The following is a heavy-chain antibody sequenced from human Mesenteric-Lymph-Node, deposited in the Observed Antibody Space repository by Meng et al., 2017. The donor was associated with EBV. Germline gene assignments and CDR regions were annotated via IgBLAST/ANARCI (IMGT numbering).Heavy chain of an antibody. J-gene: IGHJ4*02. D-gene: IGHD1-26*01. CDR1: GCAIRSSSYV. Sequence: QVGAQEAGAWPIKPSGTLSLTGTVYGCAIRSSSYVGGWIRQPTGKGLGWMGSVYYTGSTYYNLSLKSRVIISVDTSENQFSLRLSSVTAADTAVYYCESVGYSGSYYADYWGQGTLVTVSS. V-gene: IGHV4-39*07. CDR2: VYYTGST. CDR3: ESVGYSGSYYADY.